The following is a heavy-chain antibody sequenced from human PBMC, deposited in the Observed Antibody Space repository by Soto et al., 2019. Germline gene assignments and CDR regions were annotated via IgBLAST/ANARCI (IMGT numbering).Heavy chain of an antibody. CDR1: GGSFSGYY. Sequence: QVQLQQWGAGLLKPSETLSLTCAVYGGSFSGYYWSWIRQTPGKGLEWIGEINDSGSTNHNPSLKSRVPLLVDTPKNQVSLTLSSVTASDTAVYSCARGLLVCFGELSRRGGYYYYMDVWGKGTTVTVSS. V-gene: IGHV4-34*01. D-gene: IGHD3-10*01. CDR2: INDSGST. J-gene: IGHJ6*03. CDR3: ARGLLVCFGELSRRGGYYYYMDV.